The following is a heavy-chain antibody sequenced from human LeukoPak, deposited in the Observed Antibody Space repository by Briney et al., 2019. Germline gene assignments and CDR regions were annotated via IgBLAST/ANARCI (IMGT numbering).Heavy chain of an antibody. CDR2: ISGGSSIM. Sequence: GRSLRLSCAASGFTFSSYSMNWVHPAPGKGLEWVSYISGGSSIMYYADSVKGRFTISRDNAKNSLYLQMNSLRDADTAVYYCARGPDGSGTNAFDVWGQGTMVTVSS. CDR1: GFTFSSYS. V-gene: IGHV3-48*02. J-gene: IGHJ3*01. D-gene: IGHD3-10*01. CDR3: ARGPDGSGTNAFDV.